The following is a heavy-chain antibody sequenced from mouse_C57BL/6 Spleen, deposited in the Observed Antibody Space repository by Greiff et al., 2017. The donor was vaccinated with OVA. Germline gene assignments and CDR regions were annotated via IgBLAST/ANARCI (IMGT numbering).Heavy chain of an antibody. CDR1: GFSFNTYA. CDR3: VRQYYDYDGAYFDY. D-gene: IGHD2-4*01. CDR2: IRSKSNNYAT. Sequence: EVKLQESGGGLVQPKGSLKLSCAASGFSFNTYAMNWVRQAPGKGLEWVARIRSKSNNYATYYADSVKDRFTISRDDSESMLYLQMNNLKTEDTAMYYCVRQYYDYDGAYFDYWGQGTTLTVSS. J-gene: IGHJ2*01. V-gene: IGHV10-1*01.